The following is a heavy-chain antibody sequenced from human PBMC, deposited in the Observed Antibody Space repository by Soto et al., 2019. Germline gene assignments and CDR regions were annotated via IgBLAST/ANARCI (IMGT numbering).Heavy chain of an antibody. D-gene: IGHD2-21*02. CDR1: GFTFSSYA. V-gene: IGHV3-23*01. J-gene: IGHJ4*02. Sequence: GGSLRLSCAASGFTFSSYAMSWVRQAPGKGLEWVSAISGSGGSTYYADSVKGRFTISRDNSKNTLYLQMSSLRGEDTAVYYRAKKRGRVTPSCHFNYGGRETLVTVSS. CDR3: AKKRGRVTPSCHFNY. CDR2: ISGSGGST.